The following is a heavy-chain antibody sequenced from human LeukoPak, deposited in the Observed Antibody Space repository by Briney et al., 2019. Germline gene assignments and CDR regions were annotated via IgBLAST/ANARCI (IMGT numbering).Heavy chain of an antibody. CDR1: GFTFSSYG. Sequence: GGSLRLSCAAFGFTFSSYGMHWVRQAPGKGLEWVAVISYDGSNKYYADSVKGRFTISRDNSKNTLYLQMNSLRAEDTAVYYCAKAIAAAGGLDYWGQGTLVTVSS. CDR2: ISYDGSNK. D-gene: IGHD6-13*01. V-gene: IGHV3-30*18. J-gene: IGHJ4*02. CDR3: AKAIAAAGGLDY.